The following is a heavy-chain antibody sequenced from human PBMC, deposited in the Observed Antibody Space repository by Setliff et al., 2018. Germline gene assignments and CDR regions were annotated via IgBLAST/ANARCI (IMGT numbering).Heavy chain of an antibody. Sequence: SETLSLTCTVSGYSISSGYYWGWIRQPPGKGLEWIGSIYHSGSTYYNPSLKSRVTISVDTSKNQFSLKLSSVTAADTAVYYCERHYITMIVVVITPGWFDPWGQGTLVTVSS. J-gene: IGHJ5*02. CDR2: IYHSGST. V-gene: IGHV4-38-2*02. D-gene: IGHD3-22*01. CDR3: ERHYITMIVVVITPGWFDP. CDR1: GYSISSGYY.